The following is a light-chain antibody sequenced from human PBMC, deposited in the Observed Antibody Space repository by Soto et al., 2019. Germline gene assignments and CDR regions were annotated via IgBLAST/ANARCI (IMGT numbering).Light chain of an antibody. CDR2: LGS. J-gene: IGKJ4*01. V-gene: IGKV2-28*01. CDR3: MQALQTPLT. Sequence: DIVMTQTPLSLPVTPGEPASISCRSSQSLLDSNGYNYLDWYLLRPGQSPQLLIYLGSNRASGVPDRFSGSGSGTDFTLIISRVEAEDVGVYYCMQALQTPLTFGGGTKVEIK. CDR1: QSLLDSNGYNY.